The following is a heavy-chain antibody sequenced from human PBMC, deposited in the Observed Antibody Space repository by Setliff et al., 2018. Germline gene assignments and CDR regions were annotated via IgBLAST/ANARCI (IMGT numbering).Heavy chain of an antibody. CDR1: GYTFTSYD. J-gene: IGHJ6*03. Sequence: ASVKVSCKASGYTFTSYDINWVRQATGQGLEWMGWTNPNSGNTGYAQKFQGRVTITRNTSISTAYMELSSLRSEDTAVYYCARGLGSYYYYYMDVWGKGTRVTVSS. D-gene: IGHD7-27*01. CDR2: TNPNSGNT. V-gene: IGHV1-8*03. CDR3: ARGLGSYYYYYMDV.